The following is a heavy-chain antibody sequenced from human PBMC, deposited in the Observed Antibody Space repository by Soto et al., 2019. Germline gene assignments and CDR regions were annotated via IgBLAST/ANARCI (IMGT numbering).Heavy chain of an antibody. J-gene: IGHJ3*02. Sequence: ASVKVSCKASGYTFTSYGISWVRQAPGQGLEWMGWISAYNGNTNYAQKLQGRVTMTTDTSTSTAYMELRSLRSDDTAVYYCASRSDYYDSSGYPTRSGDVFDIWGQRTMGTVSS. D-gene: IGHD3-22*01. CDR3: ASRSDYYDSSGYPTRSGDVFDI. CDR1: GYTFTSYG. CDR2: ISAYNGNT. V-gene: IGHV1-18*01.